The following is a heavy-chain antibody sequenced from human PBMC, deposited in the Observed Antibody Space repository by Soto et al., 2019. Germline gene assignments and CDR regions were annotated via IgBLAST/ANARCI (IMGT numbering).Heavy chain of an antibody. V-gene: IGHV1-69*01. CDR2: IIPVSGTA. J-gene: IGHJ5*02. CDR3: ATVDRSVALVGWFDP. CDR1: GGTFSSYV. Sequence: QVHLEQSGAEVKKPGSSVKVSCKFSGGTFSSYVIIWVRQAPGQGLEWMGGIIPVSGTANYAQKFHGRVTISADAATNTASMELSSGRFDDTAVYYCATVDRSVALVGWFDPWGQGTLVTVAS. D-gene: IGHD2-8*02.